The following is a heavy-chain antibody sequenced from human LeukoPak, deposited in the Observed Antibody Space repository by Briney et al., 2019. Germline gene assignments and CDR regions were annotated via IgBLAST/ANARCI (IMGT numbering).Heavy chain of an antibody. Sequence: GGSLRLSCAASGFTFSSYEMNWVRQAPGKGLEWVSYISSSGSTIYYADSVKGRFTISRDNAKNSLYLQMNSLRAEDTAVYYCARVHSSGWTQNEYYFDYWGQGTLVTVSS. CDR1: GFTFSSYE. V-gene: IGHV3-48*03. CDR2: ISSSGSTI. CDR3: ARVHSSGWTQNEYYFDY. J-gene: IGHJ4*02. D-gene: IGHD6-19*01.